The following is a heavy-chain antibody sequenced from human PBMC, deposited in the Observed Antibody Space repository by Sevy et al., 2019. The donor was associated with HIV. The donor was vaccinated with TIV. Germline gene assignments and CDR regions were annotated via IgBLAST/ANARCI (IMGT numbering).Heavy chain of an antibody. D-gene: IGHD3-10*01. J-gene: IGHJ4*02. CDR3: ARGWSGAFDF. V-gene: IGHV3-48*02. CDR2: ISPGSNTI. Sequence: GGSLRLSCAASGFTFSSYSLNWVHQAPGKGLEWISYISPGSNTIYYGDSVKGRFIISRDDAKNSLYLHMNSLRDDDTAVYYCARGWSGAFDFWGQGTLVTVSS. CDR1: GFTFSSYS.